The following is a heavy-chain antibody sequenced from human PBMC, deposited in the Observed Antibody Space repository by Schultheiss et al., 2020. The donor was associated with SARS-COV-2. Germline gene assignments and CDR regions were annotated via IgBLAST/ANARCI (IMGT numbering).Heavy chain of an antibody. CDR2: ISSSSSYI. CDR1: GFTFSSYS. D-gene: IGHD3-9*01. CDR3: ASDPSYDILIRWAFDI. J-gene: IGHJ3*02. Sequence: GGSLRLSCAASGFTFSSYSMNWVRQAPGKGLEWVSSISSSSSYIYYADSVKGRFTISRDNAKNSLYLQMNSLRAEDTAVYYCASDPSYDILIRWAFDIWGQGTMVTVSS. V-gene: IGHV3-21*01.